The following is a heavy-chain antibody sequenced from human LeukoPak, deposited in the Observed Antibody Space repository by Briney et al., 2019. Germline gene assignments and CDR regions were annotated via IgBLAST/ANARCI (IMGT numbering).Heavy chain of an antibody. CDR2: ISYDGSDK. CDR1: GFTFGSYA. CDR3: ARDPTGTTSGDY. V-gene: IGHV3-30-3*01. J-gene: IGHJ4*02. Sequence: PGGSLRLSCTASGFTFGSYAILWVRQAPGKGLEWVTFISYDGSDKYYADSVKGRFTISRDNSKNTLYLQMNSLRAEDTAVYYCARDPTGTTSGDYWGQGTLVTVSS. D-gene: IGHD1-1*01.